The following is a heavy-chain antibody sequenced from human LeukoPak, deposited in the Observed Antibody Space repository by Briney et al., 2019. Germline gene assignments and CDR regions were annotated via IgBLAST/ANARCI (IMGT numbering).Heavy chain of an antibody. J-gene: IGHJ5*02. V-gene: IGHV3-74*01. Sequence: GGSLRLSCVASGFAFSKYWMHWVRQASGKAPVWVSRINPDGTTTDYADSVKGRFTISRDNAKNMVFLQMNGLRADDTALYYCAKDLSWNTADRWGKGVLVTVSS. CDR3: AKDLSWNTADR. D-gene: IGHD1/OR15-1a*01. CDR1: GFAFSKYW. CDR2: INPDGTTT.